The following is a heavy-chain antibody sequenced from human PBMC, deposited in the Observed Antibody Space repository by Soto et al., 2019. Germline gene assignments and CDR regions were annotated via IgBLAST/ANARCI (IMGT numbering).Heavy chain of an antibody. V-gene: IGHV2-5*01. Sequence: QITLKESGPTLVNPTQTLTLTCTFSGLSLSTSGVGVGWIRQPPGKALEWLALIYWNDDNHYRPSLKSRLTITKDTSKNQVVLTMTNMDPVDTATYYCAHSNSSSWYGYPCGLDWGQGTLVTVSS. J-gene: IGHJ4*02. CDR3: AHSNSSSWYGYPCGLD. CDR2: IYWNDDN. D-gene: IGHD6-13*01. CDR1: GLSLSTSGVG.